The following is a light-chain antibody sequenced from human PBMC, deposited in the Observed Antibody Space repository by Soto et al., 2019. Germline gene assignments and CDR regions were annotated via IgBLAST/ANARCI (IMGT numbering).Light chain of an antibody. CDR2: EVT. J-gene: IGLJ2*01. CDR3: SSYAGSNNVI. CDR1: SSDVGGNNY. Sequence: QSALTQPPSASGSPGQSVAISCTGTSSDVGGNNYVSWYQQHPGKAPKLMVYEVTKRPSGVPDRCSGSKSGNTASLTVSGLQAEDEADYYCSSYAGSNNVIFGGGTKLTVL. V-gene: IGLV2-8*01.